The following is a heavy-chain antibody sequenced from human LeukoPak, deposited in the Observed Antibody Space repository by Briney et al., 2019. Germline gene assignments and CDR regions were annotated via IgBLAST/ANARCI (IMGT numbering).Heavy chain of an antibody. V-gene: IGHV3-11*04. J-gene: IGHJ3*01. D-gene: IGHD2-15*01. CDR1: GITFSDYY. Sequence: PGGSLRLSCAASGITFSDYYMSWIRQAPGKGLEWVSYISNSGSMINYADSVKGRFTISRDNAKNSLFLQLNSLRAEDTAVYYCAREVGSPAVRSAFDLWGRGTVVTVSS. CDR2: ISNSGSMI. CDR3: AREVGSPAVRSAFDL.